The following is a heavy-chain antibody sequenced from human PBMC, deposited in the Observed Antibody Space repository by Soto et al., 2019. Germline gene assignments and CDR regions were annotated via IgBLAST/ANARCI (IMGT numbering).Heavy chain of an antibody. Sequence: QLQLQESGPGLVKPSETLSLTCTVSGGSISSSSYYWGWIRQPPGKGLEWIGSIYYSGSTYYNPSLKSRAPXSXDXAKNQFSLKLSSVTAADTAVYYCASNYDSSGYYSDYWGQGTLVTVSS. CDR1: GGSISSSSYY. D-gene: IGHD3-22*01. CDR3: ASNYDSSGYYSDY. J-gene: IGHJ4*02. V-gene: IGHV4-39*01. CDR2: IYYSGST.